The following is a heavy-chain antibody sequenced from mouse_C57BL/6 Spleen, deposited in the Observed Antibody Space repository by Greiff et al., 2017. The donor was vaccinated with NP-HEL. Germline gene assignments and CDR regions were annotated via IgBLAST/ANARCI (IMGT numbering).Heavy chain of an antibody. D-gene: IGHD1-1*01. J-gene: IGHJ4*01. CDR2: IDPENGDT. Sequence: EVKVVESGAELVRPGASVKLSCTASGFNIKDDYMHWVKQRPEQGLEWIGWIDPENGDTEYASKFQGKATITADTSSNTAYLQLSSLTSEDTAVYYCTTRYGSSSYAMDYWGQGTSVTVSS. V-gene: IGHV14-4*01. CDR3: TTRYGSSSYAMDY. CDR1: GFNIKDDY.